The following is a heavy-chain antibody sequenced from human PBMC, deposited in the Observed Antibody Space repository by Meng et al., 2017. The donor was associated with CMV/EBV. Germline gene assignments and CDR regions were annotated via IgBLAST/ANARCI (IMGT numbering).Heavy chain of an antibody. D-gene: IGHD2-2*02. Sequence: GESLKISCAACGFTFSSYDMHWVRQATGKGLEWVSAIGTAGDTYYPGSVKGQFTISRENAKNSLYLQMNSLRAGDTAVYYCASDCSGASCYITNWGRGTLVTVSS. CDR2: IGTAGDT. V-gene: IGHV3-13*03. CDR1: GFTFSSYD. CDR3: ASDCSGASCYITN. J-gene: IGHJ4*02.